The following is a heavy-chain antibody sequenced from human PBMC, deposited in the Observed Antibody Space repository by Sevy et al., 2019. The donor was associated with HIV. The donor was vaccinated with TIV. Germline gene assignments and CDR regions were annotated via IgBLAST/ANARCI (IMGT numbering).Heavy chain of an antibody. CDR3: ARAPRYSSSWYSYYYYGMDV. D-gene: IGHD6-13*01. J-gene: IGHJ6*02. CDR2: INHSGST. Sequence: SETLSLTCAVYGGSFSGYYWSWIRQPPGKGLEWIGEINHSGSTNYNPSLKSRVTISVDTSKNQFSLKLSSVTAADTAVYYCARAPRYSSSWYSYYYYGMDVWGRGTTVTVSS. CDR1: GGSFSGYY. V-gene: IGHV4-34*01.